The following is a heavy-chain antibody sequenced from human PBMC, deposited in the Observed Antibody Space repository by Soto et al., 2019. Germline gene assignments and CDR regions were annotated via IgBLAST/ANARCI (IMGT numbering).Heavy chain of an antibody. D-gene: IGHD3-3*01. Sequence: SATRSLTWALYGRSFTRYYWSWIRQPPGKRLQWIGEINHSGSTNYNPSLKSRVTRSVDTSKNQCSLKLSTVSAADREVYYCARVGRPYYDFWSGHLAYYFDYWGQGTRGTVSA. CDR2: INHSGST. V-gene: IGHV4-34*01. CDR3: ARVGRPYYDFWSGHLAYYFDY. J-gene: IGHJ4*02. CDR1: GRSFTRYY.